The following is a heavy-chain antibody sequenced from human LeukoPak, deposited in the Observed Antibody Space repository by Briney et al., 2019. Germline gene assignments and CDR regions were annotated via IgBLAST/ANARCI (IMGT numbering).Heavy chain of an antibody. CDR3: ARAPGGSDPGGVN. CDR2: IYSGGST. Sequence: GGSLRLSCAASGFTVSSNYMSWVRQAPGKGLEWVSTIYSGGSTYYAESVKGRFTISRDNSKNTLYLQMNSLGAEDTAVYYCARAPGGSDPGGVNWGQGTLVTVSS. J-gene: IGHJ4*02. CDR1: GFTVSSNY. V-gene: IGHV3-53*01. D-gene: IGHD3-16*02.